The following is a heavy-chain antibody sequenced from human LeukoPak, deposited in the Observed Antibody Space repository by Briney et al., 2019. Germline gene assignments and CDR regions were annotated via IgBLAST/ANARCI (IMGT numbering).Heavy chain of an antibody. CDR2: INHSGST. D-gene: IGHD3-3*01. V-gene: IGHV4-34*01. CDR1: GGSFSGYY. CDR3: ARVWSGYYKRNWFDP. Sequence: PSETLSLTCAVYGGSFSGYYWSWIRQPPGKGLEWIGEINHSGSTNYNPSLKSRVTISVDASKNQFSLKLSSVTAADTAMYYCARVWSGYYKRNWFDPWGQGTLVTVSS. J-gene: IGHJ5*02.